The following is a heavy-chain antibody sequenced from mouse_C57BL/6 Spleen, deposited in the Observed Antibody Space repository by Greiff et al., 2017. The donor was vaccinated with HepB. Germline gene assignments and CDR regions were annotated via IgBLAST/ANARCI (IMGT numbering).Heavy chain of an antibody. CDR3: ARGEPVANVFDY. Sequence: QVQLQQPGAELVKPGASVKMSCKASGYTFTSYWITWVKQRPGQGLEWIGDIYPGSGSTNYNEKFKSKATLTVDTSSSTAYMQLSSLTSEDSAVYYCARGEPVANVFDYWGQGTTLTVSS. CDR1: GYTFTSYW. V-gene: IGHV1-55*01. J-gene: IGHJ2*01. D-gene: IGHD1-1*02. CDR2: IYPGSGST.